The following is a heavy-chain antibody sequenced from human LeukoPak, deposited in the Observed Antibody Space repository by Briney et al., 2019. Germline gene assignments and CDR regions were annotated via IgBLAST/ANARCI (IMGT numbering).Heavy chain of an antibody. D-gene: IGHD1-14*01. Sequence: GGSLRLSCAASGFTFSSYSMNWVRQAQGKGPEWVSYISSSSSTIYYADSVKGRFTISRDNAKNSLYLQMNSLRAEDTAVYYCGRGGSYRAFDIWGQGTIVTVSS. J-gene: IGHJ3*02. CDR3: GRGGSYRAFDI. CDR2: ISSSSSTI. V-gene: IGHV3-48*01. CDR1: GFTFSSYS.